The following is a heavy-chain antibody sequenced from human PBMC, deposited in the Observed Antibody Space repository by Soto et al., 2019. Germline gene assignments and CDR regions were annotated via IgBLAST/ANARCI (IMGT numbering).Heavy chain of an antibody. CDR3: ARGVSAGVDY. V-gene: IGHV1-8*01. Sequence: GASVEVSCKASGYSFTSLDINWVRQTAGQGLEWMGWMQPSTGRTGYAQKFQGRVTMTRDTSINTAYMELTTLTSDDTAFYYCARGVSAGVDYWGQGTLVTVFS. J-gene: IGHJ4*02. CDR1: GYSFTSLD. CDR2: MQPSTGRT. D-gene: IGHD1-26*01.